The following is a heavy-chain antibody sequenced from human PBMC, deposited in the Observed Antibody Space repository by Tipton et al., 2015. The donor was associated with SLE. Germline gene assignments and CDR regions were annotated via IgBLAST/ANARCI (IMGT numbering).Heavy chain of an antibody. CDR1: GGSISSYY. V-gene: IGHV4-38-2*02. CDR2: IYHSGST. Sequence: TLSLTCTVSGGSISSYYWGWIRQPPGKGLEWIGSIYHSGSTYYNPSLKSRVTISVDTSKNQFSLKLSSVTAADTAVYYCARLPLDNPCFDYWGQGTLVTVSS. D-gene: IGHD1-14*01. J-gene: IGHJ4*02. CDR3: ARLPLDNPCFDY.